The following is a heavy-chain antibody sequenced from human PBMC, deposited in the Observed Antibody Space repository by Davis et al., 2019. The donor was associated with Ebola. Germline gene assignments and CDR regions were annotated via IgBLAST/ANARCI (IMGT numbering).Heavy chain of an antibody. J-gene: IGHJ4*02. CDR1: GFTFSRYW. Sequence: GESLKISCAASGFTFSRYWMHWVRQAPGKGLVYVSRISSDGGITSYADSVKGRFTISRDNAKSTLYLQMNSLTAEDTAVYYCAGRITIFGVVIRPFDYWGQGTLVTVSS. CDR2: ISSDGGIT. V-gene: IGHV3-74*01. CDR3: AGRITIFGVVIRPFDY. D-gene: IGHD3-3*01.